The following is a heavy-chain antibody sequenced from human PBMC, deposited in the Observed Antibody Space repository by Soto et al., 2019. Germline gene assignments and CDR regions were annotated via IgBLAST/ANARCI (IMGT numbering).Heavy chain of an antibody. CDR3: ARKDKSGYFNWFDP. V-gene: IGHV5-51*03. CDR1: GYKITSSW. CDR2: IFPSDSNT. J-gene: IGHJ5*02. Sequence: GESLKISCRTSGYKITSSWIAWVRPMPGKGLEWMGIIFPSDSNTRYSPSFQGQVTISADRSTSTVFLQWASLTASDTAVYFCARKDKSGYFNWFDPWGQGTLVTV. D-gene: IGHD3-22*01.